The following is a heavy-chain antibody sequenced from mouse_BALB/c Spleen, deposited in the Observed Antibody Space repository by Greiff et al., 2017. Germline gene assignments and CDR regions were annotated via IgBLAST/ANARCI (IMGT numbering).Heavy chain of an antibody. CDR1: GFTFSSYA. Sequence: DVMLVESGGGLVKPGGSLKLSCAASGFTFSSYAMSWVRQTPEKRLEWVASISSGGSTYYPDSVKGRFTISRDNARNILYLQMSSLRSEDTAMYYCARGEDYGYGYWGQGTTLTVSS. V-gene: IGHV5-6-5*01. CDR2: ISSGGST. D-gene: IGHD1-2*01. J-gene: IGHJ2*01. CDR3: ARGEDYGYGY.